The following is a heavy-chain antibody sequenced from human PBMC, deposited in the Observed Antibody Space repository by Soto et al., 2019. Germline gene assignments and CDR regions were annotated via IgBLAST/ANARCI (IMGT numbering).Heavy chain of an antibody. CDR1: GYTFTSYA. V-gene: IGHV1-3*01. CDR3: ARGMDTAAWPYAFDI. CDR2: INAGNGNT. J-gene: IGHJ3*02. Sequence: ASVKVSCKASGYTFTSYAMHWVRQAPGQRLEWMGWINAGNGNTKYSQKFQGRVTITRDTSASTAYMELSSLRSGDTAVYYCARGMDTAAWPYAFDIWGQGTMVTVSS. D-gene: IGHD5-18*01.